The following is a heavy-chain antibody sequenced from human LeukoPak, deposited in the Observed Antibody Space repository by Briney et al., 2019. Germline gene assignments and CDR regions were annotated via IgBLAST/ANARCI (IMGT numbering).Heavy chain of an antibody. J-gene: IGHJ4*02. D-gene: IGHD3-22*01. CDR2: ICGNGVGT. CDR1: GFTFCRNA. V-gene: IGHV3-23*01. CDR3: AKDANYFDSGSYLIPFAF. Sequence: GGSLRLSCAASGFTFCRNAMSWVREAPGKGVEWVASICGNGVGTYSADSLKGRFNISRHNSKNTLYLQMNSLITEDTAVYHCAKDANYFDSGSYLIPFAFWGQGTLVTVSS.